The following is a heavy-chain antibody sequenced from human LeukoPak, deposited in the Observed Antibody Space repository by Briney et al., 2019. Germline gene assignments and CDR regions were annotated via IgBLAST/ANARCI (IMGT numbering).Heavy chain of an antibody. J-gene: IGHJ6*03. V-gene: IGHV4-59*08. D-gene: IGHD2-2*01. CDR2: IYYSGST. CDR3: ARQGCSSTSCYVTGDYYYYYMDV. CDR1: GGSISSYY. Sequence: SETLSLTCTASGGSISSYYWSWIRQPPGKGLEWIGYIYYSGSTNYNPSLKSRVTISVDTSKNQFSLKLSSVTAADTAVYYCARQGCSSTSCYVTGDYYYYYMDVWGKGTTVTISS.